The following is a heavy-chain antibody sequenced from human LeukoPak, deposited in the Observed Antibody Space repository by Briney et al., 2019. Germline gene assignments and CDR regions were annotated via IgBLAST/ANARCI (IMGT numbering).Heavy chain of an antibody. J-gene: IGHJ4*02. Sequence: GGSLRLSCAASGFTFRGVIMNWVCQAPGEGLEWVSSITGTSDYTYYSVSVKGRFTISRDNARNSLYLQMNGLRVEDTAVYFCAIWETDQGGEFDSWGQGTLVTVSS. D-gene: IGHD3-16*01. CDR1: GFTFRGVI. V-gene: IGHV3-21*01. CDR3: AIWETDQGGEFDS. CDR2: ITGTSDYT.